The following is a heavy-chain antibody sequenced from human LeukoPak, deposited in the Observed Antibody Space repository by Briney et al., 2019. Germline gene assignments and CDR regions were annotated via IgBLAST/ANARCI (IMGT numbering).Heavy chain of an antibody. Sequence: GGSLRLSCAASGFTFSSYGMHWVRQAPGKGLEWVAVIWYDGSNKYYADSVKGRFTISRDNSKNTLYLQMNSLRAEDTAVYYCARVGGGWFGELYPNYYGMDVWGQGTTVTVSS. D-gene: IGHD3-10*01. CDR1: GFTFSSYG. J-gene: IGHJ6*02. CDR2: IWYDGSNK. CDR3: ARVGGGWFGELYPNYYGMDV. V-gene: IGHV3-33*01.